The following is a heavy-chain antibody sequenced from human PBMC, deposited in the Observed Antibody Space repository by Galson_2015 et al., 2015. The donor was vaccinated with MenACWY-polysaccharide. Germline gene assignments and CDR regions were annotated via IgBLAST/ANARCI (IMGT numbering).Heavy chain of an antibody. CDR3: ARGGSTYYYGSGTYYKFDS. CDR2: ISNDGSNK. V-gene: IGHV3-30-3*01. J-gene: IGHJ4*02. D-gene: IGHD3-10*01. CDR1: GFTFSTYT. Sequence: CAASGFTFSTYTMHWVRQAPGKGLEWVAVISNDGSNKYYADSVKGRFTISRDNSKSTLYLQMNSLRAEDTAVYYCARGGSTYYYGSGTYYKFDSWGQGTLVTVSS.